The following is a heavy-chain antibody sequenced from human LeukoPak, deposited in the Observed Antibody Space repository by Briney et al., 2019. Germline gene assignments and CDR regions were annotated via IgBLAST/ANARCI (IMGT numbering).Heavy chain of an antibody. Sequence: ASVKVSCKASGYTFTSYYIHWVRQAPGQGLEWMGWISTYSSHTTYAQKFQGRVTMTTDTSTTTAYMELRSLRSDDTAVYYCARDEGRVSGSFNPWGQGTLVTVSS. CDR3: ARDEGRVSGSFNP. V-gene: IGHV1-18*04. D-gene: IGHD3-10*01. CDR2: ISTYSSHT. CDR1: GYTFTSYY. J-gene: IGHJ5*02.